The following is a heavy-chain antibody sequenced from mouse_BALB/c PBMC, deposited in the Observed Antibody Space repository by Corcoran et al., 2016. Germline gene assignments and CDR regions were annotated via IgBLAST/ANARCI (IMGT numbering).Heavy chain of an antibody. CDR1: GFNIKDTY. CDR3: ARWDWYFDV. V-gene: IGHV14-3*02. Sequence: EVQLQQSGAELVKTGASVKLSCTASGFNIKDTYMHWVKQRPEQGLEWIGRIDPANGNTKYDPKFQGKATITADTYSNTAYLQLSSLTSEDTAVYYCARWDWYFDVCGAGTTVTVSS. J-gene: IGHJ1*01. CDR2: IDPANGNT.